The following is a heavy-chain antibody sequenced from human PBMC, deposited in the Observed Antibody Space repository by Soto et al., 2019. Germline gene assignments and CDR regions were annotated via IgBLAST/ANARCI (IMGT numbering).Heavy chain of an antibody. D-gene: IGHD6-6*01. Sequence: QVQLVQSGAEVKKLGASVKVSCKASGYTFTGYYMHWVRQAPGQGLEWMGWINPNSGGTNYAQKFQGWVTMTRDTSISTAYMELSRLRSDDTAVYYCARDRSSSGWAQNYYYGMDVWGQGTTVTVSS. J-gene: IGHJ6*02. CDR3: ARDRSSSGWAQNYYYGMDV. CDR2: INPNSGGT. CDR1: GYTFTGYY. V-gene: IGHV1-2*04.